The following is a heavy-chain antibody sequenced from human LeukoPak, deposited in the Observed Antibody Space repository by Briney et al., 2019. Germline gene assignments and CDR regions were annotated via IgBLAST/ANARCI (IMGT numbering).Heavy chain of an antibody. V-gene: IGHV3-30-3*01. CDR1: GFSFSTYA. CDR2: ISYDGSNK. CDR3: AKDGLMRLFDY. Sequence: GRSLRLSCAASGFSFSTYAMHWVRQAPGKGLEGVAVISYDGSNKYYADSVKGRFTISRDTSQNTLYLQMNSLRADDTAVYHCAKDGLMRLFDYWGQGTLVTVSS. J-gene: IGHJ4*02. D-gene: IGHD2-8*01.